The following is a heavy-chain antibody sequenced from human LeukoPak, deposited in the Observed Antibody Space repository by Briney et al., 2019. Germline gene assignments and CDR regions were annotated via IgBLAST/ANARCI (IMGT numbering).Heavy chain of an antibody. CDR3: ARPAGGSGSYSDY. V-gene: IGHV1-18*01. CDR1: GYTFTSYG. D-gene: IGHD1-26*01. J-gene: IGHJ4*02. CDR2: ISAYNGNT. Sequence: PGGSLRLSCAASGYTFTSYGISWVRQAPGQGLEWMGWISAYNGNTNYAQKLQGRVTMTTDTSTSTAYMELRSLRSDDAAVYYCARPAGGSGSYSDYWGQGTLVTVSS.